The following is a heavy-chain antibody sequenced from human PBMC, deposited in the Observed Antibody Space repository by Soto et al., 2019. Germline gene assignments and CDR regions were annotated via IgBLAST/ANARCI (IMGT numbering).Heavy chain of an antibody. CDR3: TTLSYDFWSGSGPFDI. D-gene: IGHD3-3*01. J-gene: IGHJ3*02. CDR1: GFTFSNAW. Sequence: GGSLRLSCAASGFTFSNAWMSWVRQAPGKGLEWVGRIKSKTDGGTTDYAAPVKGRFTISRDDSKNTLYLQMNSLKTEDTAVYYCTTLSYDFWSGSGPFDIWGQGTMVTVSS. CDR2: IKSKTDGGTT. V-gene: IGHV3-15*01.